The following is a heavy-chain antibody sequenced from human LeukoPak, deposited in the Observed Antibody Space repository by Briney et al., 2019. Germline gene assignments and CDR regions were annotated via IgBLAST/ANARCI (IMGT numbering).Heavy chain of an antibody. CDR3: AKDMEDSSAWYFDY. Sequence: GGPLRLSCAASGFTFNSYGMHWVRQAPGKGLEWVAFIRYDGSNKYYADSVKGRFTISRDNSKNTLYLQMNSLRAEDTAVYYCAKDMEDSSAWYFDYWGQGTLVTVSS. CDR1: GFTFNSYG. CDR2: IRYDGSNK. D-gene: IGHD3-22*01. J-gene: IGHJ4*02. V-gene: IGHV3-30*02.